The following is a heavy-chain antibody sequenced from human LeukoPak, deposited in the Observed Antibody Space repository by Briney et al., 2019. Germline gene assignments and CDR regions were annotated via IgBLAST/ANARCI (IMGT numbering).Heavy chain of an antibody. CDR3: ACGVAAAGWLYFDY. V-gene: IGHV4-38-2*02. J-gene: IGHJ4*02. CDR2: VYHDGST. Sequence: SETLSLTCSVSGYSIASGYYWGWIRQSPGKGLEWIGSVYHDGSTYYNPSLKSRVTVSIDTTQFSLKLSSVTAADTAVYFCACGVAAAGWLYFDYWGQGSLVTVSS. D-gene: IGHD6-13*01. CDR1: GYSIASGYY.